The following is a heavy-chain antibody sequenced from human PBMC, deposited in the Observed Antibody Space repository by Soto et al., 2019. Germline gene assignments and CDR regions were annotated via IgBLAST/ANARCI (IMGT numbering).Heavy chain of an antibody. V-gene: IGHV3-30-3*01. Sequence: GGSLRLSCAASGFTFSSYAMHWVRQAPGKGLEWVAVISYDGSNKYYADSVKGRFTISRDNSKNTLYLQMNSLRAEDTAVYYCAREREEGGYSSSYDYWGQGTLVTVSS. CDR3: AREREEGGYSSSYDY. CDR2: ISYDGSNK. J-gene: IGHJ4*02. D-gene: IGHD6-13*01. CDR1: GFTFSSYA.